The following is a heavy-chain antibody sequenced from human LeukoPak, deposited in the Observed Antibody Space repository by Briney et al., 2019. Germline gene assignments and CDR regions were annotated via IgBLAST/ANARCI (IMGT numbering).Heavy chain of an antibody. Sequence: PGRSLRLSCAASGFTFSTYAMHWVRQAPGKGLEWVGIMSYDGSLKYYADSVKGRFTISRDNSKNTLYLQMSSLRAEDTAVYYCAREGPRGNSQFDYWGQGTLVTVSS. V-gene: IGHV3-30-3*01. D-gene: IGHD2/OR15-2a*01. CDR3: AREGPRGNSQFDY. CDR2: MSYDGSLK. CDR1: GFTFSTYA. J-gene: IGHJ4*02.